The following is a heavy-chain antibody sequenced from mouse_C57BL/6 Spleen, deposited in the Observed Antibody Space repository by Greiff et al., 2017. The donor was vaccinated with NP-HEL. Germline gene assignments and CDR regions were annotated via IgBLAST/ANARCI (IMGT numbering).Heavy chain of an antibody. CDR1: GFTFSDYY. Sequence: EVKLVESEGGLVQPGSSMKLSCTASGFTFSDYYMAWVRQVPEKGLEWVANINYDGSSTNYLDSLTSRFIISRANAKNILYLQMGSLKSEDTASYYCARGGYGNYRWYFDVWGTGTTVTVSS. CDR2: INYDGSST. D-gene: IGHD2-1*01. V-gene: IGHV5-16*01. J-gene: IGHJ1*03. CDR3: ARGGYGNYRWYFDV.